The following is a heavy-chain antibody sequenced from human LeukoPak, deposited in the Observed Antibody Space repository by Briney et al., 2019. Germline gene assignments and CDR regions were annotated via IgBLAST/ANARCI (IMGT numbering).Heavy chain of an antibody. CDR3: TREYDFCSGYSYFDY. CDR2: IRSKAYGGTT. V-gene: IGHV3-49*04. CDR1: GFTFGDYA. D-gene: IGHD3-3*01. Sequence: GGSLRLSCTASGFTFGDYALSWVRQAPGKGLEWVGFIRSKAYGGTTEYAASVKGRFTISRDDSESIAYLQMNSLKTEDTAVYYCTREYDFCSGYSYFDYWGQGTLVTVSS. J-gene: IGHJ4*02.